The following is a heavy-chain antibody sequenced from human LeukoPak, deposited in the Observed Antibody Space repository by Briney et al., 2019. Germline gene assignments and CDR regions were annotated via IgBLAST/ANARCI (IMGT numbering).Heavy chain of an antibody. V-gene: IGHV3-33*01. Sequence: GGSLRLSCAASGFTSSSYGMHWVRQAPGEGLEWVAVIWYDGSNKYYADSVKGRFTISRDNSKNTLYLQMNSLRAEDTAVYYCARDVGATPSWFDPWGQGTLVTVSS. CDR3: ARDVGATPSWFDP. D-gene: IGHD1-26*01. CDR2: IWYDGSNK. CDR1: GFTSSSYG. J-gene: IGHJ5*02.